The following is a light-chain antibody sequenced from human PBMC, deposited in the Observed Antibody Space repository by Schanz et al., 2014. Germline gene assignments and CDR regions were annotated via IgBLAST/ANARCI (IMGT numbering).Light chain of an antibody. CDR2: GAS. Sequence: EIVMTQSPATLSVSPGGRATLSCRAGQSISTNLAWYQQKPGQAPRLLIYGASTRATGIPDRFSGSGSRTEFTLNINSLQSEDFALYYCQQYNHWPYTFGQGTKLQI. CDR3: QQYNHWPYT. V-gene: IGKV3-15*01. CDR1: QSISTN. J-gene: IGKJ2*01.